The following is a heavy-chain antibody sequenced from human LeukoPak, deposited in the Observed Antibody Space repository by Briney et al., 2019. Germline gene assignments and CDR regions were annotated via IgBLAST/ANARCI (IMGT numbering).Heavy chain of an antibody. CDR1: GGSLSSFY. D-gene: IGHD4-17*01. J-gene: IGHJ4*02. CDR2: MYYSGST. Sequence: PSETLSHTCTVSGGSLSSFYWSWIRQPPGKGLEWIGYMYYSGSTDYNPSVKSRVTISVDTSKSQFSLKLSSVTAADTAVYYCARHLGSDYGDFYFDYWGQGTLVTVSS. V-gene: IGHV4-59*08. CDR3: ARHLGSDYGDFYFDY.